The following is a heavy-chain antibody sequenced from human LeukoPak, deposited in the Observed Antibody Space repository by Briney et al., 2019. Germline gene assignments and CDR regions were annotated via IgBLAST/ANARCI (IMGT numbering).Heavy chain of an antibody. J-gene: IGHJ3*02. CDR1: GYTFTSYY. V-gene: IGHV1-46*01. D-gene: IGHD6-13*01. CDR2: INPSGGST. Sequence: ASVKVSCKASGYTFTSYYMHWVRQAPGQGLEWMGIINPSGGSTSYAQKFQGRVTMTRDTSTSTVYMDLSSLRSEDTAMYYCARAGPSDSSSWYYAFDIWGQGTMVTVSS. CDR3: ARAGPSDSSSWYYAFDI.